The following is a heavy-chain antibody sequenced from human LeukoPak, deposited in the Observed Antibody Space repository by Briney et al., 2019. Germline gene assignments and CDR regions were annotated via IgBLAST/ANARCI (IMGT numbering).Heavy chain of an antibody. CDR1: GGSISSGSYY. CDR2: IYSSGGT. CDR3: ARDSVLYYFDS. Sequence: SETLSLTCTVSGGSISSGSYYWTWIRQPAGKGLEWIGRIYSSGGTNYNPSLKSRVTISVGTSKKHFSLELSSVTAADTAVYYCARDSVLYYFDSWGQGTLVTVXX. D-gene: IGHD6-6*01. V-gene: IGHV4-61*02. J-gene: IGHJ4*02.